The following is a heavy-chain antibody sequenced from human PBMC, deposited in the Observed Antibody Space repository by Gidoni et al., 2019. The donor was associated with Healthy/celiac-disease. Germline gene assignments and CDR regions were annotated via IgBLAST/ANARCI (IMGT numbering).Heavy chain of an antibody. CDR3: ARDKGAYYDSSDLRDDYYFDY. D-gene: IGHD3-22*01. J-gene: IGHJ4*02. V-gene: IGHV3-21*01. CDR2: ISSSSSYI. CDR1: GFTFSSYS. Sequence: EVQLVESGGGLVKPGGSLRLSCAASGFTFSSYSMNWVRQAPGKGLELVSSISSSSSYIYYADSVKGRFTISRDKAKNSLYLQMNSLRAEDTAVYYCARDKGAYYDSSDLRDDYYFDYWGQGTLVTVSS.